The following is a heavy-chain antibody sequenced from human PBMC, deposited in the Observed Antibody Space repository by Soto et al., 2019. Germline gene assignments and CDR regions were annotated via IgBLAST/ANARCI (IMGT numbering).Heavy chain of an antibody. V-gene: IGHV4-61*01. CDR1: GDSVSSNTFY. CDR2: IYYSGST. D-gene: IGHD6-13*01. Sequence: PSETLSLTCTVSGDSVSSNTFYWNWIRQPPGKGLEWIGYIYYSGSTNYIPSLKSRVTISVDTSKNQFSLKLSSVTAADTAVYYCARCAAAGGNWFDPWGQGTLVTVSS. J-gene: IGHJ5*02. CDR3: ARCAAAGGNWFDP.